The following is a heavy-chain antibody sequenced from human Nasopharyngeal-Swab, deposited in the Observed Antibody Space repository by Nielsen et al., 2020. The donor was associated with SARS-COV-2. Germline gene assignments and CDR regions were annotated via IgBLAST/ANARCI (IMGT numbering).Heavy chain of an antibody. CDR1: GFVFRASA. CDR2: IGDKDHNYAT. CDR3: TTDFYFDY. Sequence: GESLKISCAASGFVFRASAMHWVRQASGKGLEWLGRIGDKDHNYATTYGASVKGRFTISRDDSKNMAFLQMDSLKTEDTALYYCTTDFYFDYWGQGTLVTVSS. J-gene: IGHJ4*02. V-gene: IGHV3-73*01.